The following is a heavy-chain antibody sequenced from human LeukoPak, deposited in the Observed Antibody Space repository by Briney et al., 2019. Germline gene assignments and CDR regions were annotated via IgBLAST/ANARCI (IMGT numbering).Heavy chain of an antibody. D-gene: IGHD6-19*01. CDR3: TRGSSSGWYWTYYFDY. CDR2: IRSKAYGGTT. V-gene: IGHV3-49*04. J-gene: IGHJ4*02. Sequence: PGRSQRLSCTASGFTLGDYAMNWVRQAPGKGLEWVGFIRSKAYGGTTEYAAFVKGRFTISRDDSKSIAYLQMNSLKTEDTAVYYCTRGSSSGWYWTYYFDYWGQGTLVTVSS. CDR1: GFTLGDYA.